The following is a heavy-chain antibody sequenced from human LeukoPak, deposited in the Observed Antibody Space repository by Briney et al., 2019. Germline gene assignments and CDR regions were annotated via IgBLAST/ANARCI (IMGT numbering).Heavy chain of an antibody. V-gene: IGHV3-48*04. J-gene: IGHJ6*02. CDR1: GFTFSSYS. CDR2: ISSSSSTI. D-gene: IGHD3-9*01. CDR3: AREGITIFWPYYYGMDV. Sequence: TGGSLRLSCATSGFTFSSYSMNWVRQAPGKGLEWVSYISSSSSTIYYADSVKGRFTISRDNAKNSLYLQMNSLRAEDTAVYYCAREGITIFWPYYYGMDVWGQGTTVTVSS.